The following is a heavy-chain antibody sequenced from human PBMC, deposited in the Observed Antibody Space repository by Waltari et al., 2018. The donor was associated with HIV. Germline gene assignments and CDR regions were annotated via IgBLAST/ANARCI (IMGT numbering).Heavy chain of an antibody. CDR2: ISHSGRT. Sequence: QVQLQQSGPGLVKPSETLSLTCTVFGGPLSNYYWSWIRKPPGKGLEWIGYISHSGRTKYHPSLKRLVTISVDTSKNQFSLKVRSVTAADTAVYYCARLKYYYDGSDYVSLVEDYYHQYGMDVWGQGTTVTVSS. V-gene: IGHV4-59*01. J-gene: IGHJ6*02. D-gene: IGHD3-22*01. CDR1: GGPLSNYY. CDR3: ARLKYYYDGSDYVSLVEDYYHQYGMDV.